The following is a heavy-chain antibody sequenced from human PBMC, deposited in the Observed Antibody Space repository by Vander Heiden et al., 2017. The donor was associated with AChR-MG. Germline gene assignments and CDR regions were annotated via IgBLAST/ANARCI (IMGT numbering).Heavy chain of an antibody. D-gene: IGHD4-17*01. Sequence: EVQLVESGGGLVQPGGSLRLSCAASGFTVRSNYMSWVRQAPGKGLEWVSVIYSGGSTYYADSVKGRFTISRDNSKNTLYLQMNSLRAEDTAVYYCAREARGLPYYYYGMDVWGQGTTVTVSS. V-gene: IGHV3-66*01. CDR1: GFTVRSNY. CDR3: AREARGLPYYYYGMDV. CDR2: IYSGGST. J-gene: IGHJ6*02.